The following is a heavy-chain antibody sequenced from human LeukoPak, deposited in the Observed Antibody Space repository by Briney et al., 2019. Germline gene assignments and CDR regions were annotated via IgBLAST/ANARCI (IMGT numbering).Heavy chain of an antibody. CDR2: IDQSGGRN. Sequence: GGSLRLSCAASGFTFTTYSMSWVRQAPGRGLEWVANIDQSGGRNNYVDSVKGRFTISRDNAKNSLFLEMSSLRADDTAVYFCARDVEGGTFDIWGQGTTVTVSS. V-gene: IGHV3-7*05. CDR3: ARDVEGGTFDI. D-gene: IGHD3-16*01. J-gene: IGHJ3*02. CDR1: GFTFTTYS.